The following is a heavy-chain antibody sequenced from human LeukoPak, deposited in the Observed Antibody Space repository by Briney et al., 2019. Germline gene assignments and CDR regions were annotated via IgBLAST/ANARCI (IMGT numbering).Heavy chain of an antibody. CDR3: GRAVVRGIRKFEFDP. CDR2: IYYSGST. J-gene: IGHJ5*02. V-gene: IGHV4-39*07. Sequence: SETLSLTCTVSGGSISSSSYYWGWIRQPPGKGLEWIGSIYYSGSTYYNPSLKSRVTISVDTSKNQFSLKLSSVTAADTAVYYCGRAVVRGIRKFEFDPWGQGTLVTVSS. CDR1: GGSISSSSYY. D-gene: IGHD3-10*01.